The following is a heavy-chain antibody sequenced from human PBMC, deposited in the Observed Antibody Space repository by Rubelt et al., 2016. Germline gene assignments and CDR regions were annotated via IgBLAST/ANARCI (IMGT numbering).Heavy chain of an antibody. V-gene: IGHV3-33*06. D-gene: IGHD3-16*02. Sequence: QLVESGGGVVQPGRSLRLSCAASGFTFSSYGMHWVRQAPGKGLEWVAVIWYDGSNKYYADSVKGRFTISRDNSKNTLYLQMNSLRAEDTAVYYCAKEYGVSRGYVWGSYRLDAFDIWGQGTMVTVSS. J-gene: IGHJ3*02. CDR1: GFTFSSYG. CDR2: IWYDGSNK. CDR3: AKEYGVSRGYVWGSYRLDAFDI.